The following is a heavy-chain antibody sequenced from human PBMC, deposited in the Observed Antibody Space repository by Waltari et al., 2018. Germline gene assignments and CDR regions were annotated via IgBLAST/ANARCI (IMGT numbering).Heavy chain of an antibody. D-gene: IGHD2-15*01. CDR3: AHPGHVAWVFDY. CDR2: IYWNDDK. Sequence: QITLKESGPTLVKPTQTLTLTCTFSGFSLSTSGVGVGWIRQPPGKALEWLALIYWNDDKRYSPSLKSRLTITQDTSKNQVVLTMTNMDPVDTATYYCAHPGHVAWVFDYWGQGTLVTVSS. CDR1: GFSLSTSGVG. J-gene: IGHJ4*02. V-gene: IGHV2-5*01.